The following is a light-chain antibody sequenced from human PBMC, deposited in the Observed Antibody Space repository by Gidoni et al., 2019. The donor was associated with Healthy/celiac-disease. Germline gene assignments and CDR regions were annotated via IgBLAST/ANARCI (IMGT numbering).Light chain of an antibody. CDR1: QSVSSSY. Sequence: ELVFTQSPGTPSLSPGERATLSCRASQSVSSSYLAWYQQKPGQAPRLLIYGASSRATGIPDRFSGSGSGTDFTLTISRLEPEDFAVYYCQQYGSSPPITFGQGTRLEIK. CDR3: QQYGSSPPIT. J-gene: IGKJ5*01. V-gene: IGKV3-20*01. CDR2: GAS.